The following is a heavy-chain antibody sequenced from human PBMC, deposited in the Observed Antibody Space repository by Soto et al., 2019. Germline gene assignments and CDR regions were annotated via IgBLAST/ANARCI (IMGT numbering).Heavy chain of an antibody. CDR3: ARVGWVEAAGKHFDY. Sequence: PGGSLRLSCTASGFRFSTYEMIWVRQAPGKGLEWVSYISGSGNGLYQADSVKGRFTISRDNAKNSLYLQMDSLRAEDTAVYYCARVGWVEAAGKHFDYWGQGXLVTVYS. V-gene: IGHV3-48*03. CDR1: GFRFSTYE. D-gene: IGHD6-13*01. CDR2: ISGSGNGL. J-gene: IGHJ4*02.